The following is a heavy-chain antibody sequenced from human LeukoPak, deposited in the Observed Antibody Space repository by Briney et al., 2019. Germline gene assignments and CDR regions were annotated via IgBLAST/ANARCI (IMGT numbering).Heavy chain of an antibody. CDR2: IASDGSST. D-gene: IGHD4-23*01. Sequence: GGSLRLSCAASGFTFSCYWMNWVRQAPGKGLVWVSRIASDGSSTTYADSVKGRFSISRDNAKNTLYLQMNSLRVEDTAVYYCARGRPHGNDYWGQGTLVTVSS. CDR1: GFTFSCYW. J-gene: IGHJ4*02. CDR3: ARGRPHGNDY. V-gene: IGHV3-74*01.